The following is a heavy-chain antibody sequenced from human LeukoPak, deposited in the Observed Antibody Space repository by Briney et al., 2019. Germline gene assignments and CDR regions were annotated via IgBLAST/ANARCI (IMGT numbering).Heavy chain of an antibody. Sequence: ASVKVSCKASGYTFTTYYIHWVRQAPGQGLEWMGTINPSDGSTSYAQKFQGRITMTRDTSTSTVYMEMSSLRSDDTAVYYCTRTEIAVVVAAAFDYWGQGTLVTVSS. CDR2: INPSDGST. J-gene: IGHJ4*02. V-gene: IGHV1-46*01. CDR1: GYTFTTYY. CDR3: TRTEIAVVVAAAFDY. D-gene: IGHD2-15*01.